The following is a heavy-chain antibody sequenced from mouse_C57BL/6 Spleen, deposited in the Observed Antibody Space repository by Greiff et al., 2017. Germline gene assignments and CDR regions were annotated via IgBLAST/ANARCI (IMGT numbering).Heavy chain of an antibody. CDR1: GYTFTSYW. V-gene: IGHV1-69*01. Sequence: VQLQQPGAELVMPGASVKLSCKASGYTFTSYWMHWVKQRPGQGLEWIGEIDPSDSDTNYNQKFKGKSTLTVDKSSRTSYMQHSSLTSEDAAVYYCARSYGSSSRDFDVWGTGTTVTVSS. D-gene: IGHD1-1*01. CDR3: ARSYGSSSRDFDV. J-gene: IGHJ1*03. CDR2: IDPSDSDT.